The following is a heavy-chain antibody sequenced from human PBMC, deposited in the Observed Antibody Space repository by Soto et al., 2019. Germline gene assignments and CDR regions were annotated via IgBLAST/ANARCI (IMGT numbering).Heavy chain of an antibody. D-gene: IGHD3-10*01. J-gene: IGHJ6*01. CDR3: ARRDTPMVRGGGMDV. V-gene: IGHV5-10-1*01. CDR2: IDPSDSYT. CDR1: GYSFTSYW. Sequence: RGESLKISCKGSGYSFTSYWISWVRQMPGKGLEWMGRIDPSDSYTNYSPSFQGHVTISADKSISTAYLQWSSLKASDTAMYYCARRDTPMVRGGGMDVWGQATTVTGSS.